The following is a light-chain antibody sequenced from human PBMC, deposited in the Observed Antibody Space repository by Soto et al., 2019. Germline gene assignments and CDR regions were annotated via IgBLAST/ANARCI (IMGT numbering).Light chain of an antibody. CDR1: QAINSW. Sequence: DIQMTQSPSSVSASVGDRVTITCRASQAINSWLAWYQQKPGKVPKLLIYTASTLQSGVPSRFSGSGSGTEFTLTISSLQPEDFATYYCLQHNSYPRTFGQGTKVDIK. CDR2: TAS. V-gene: IGKV1-17*03. J-gene: IGKJ1*01. CDR3: LQHNSYPRT.